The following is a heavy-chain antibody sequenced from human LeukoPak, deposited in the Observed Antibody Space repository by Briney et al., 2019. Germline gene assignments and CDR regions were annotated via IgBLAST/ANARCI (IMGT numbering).Heavy chain of an antibody. CDR1: GFTFDDYA. CDR3: VCGQPNQWLRGV. V-gene: IGHV3-21*01. CDR2: ISISSNYI. D-gene: IGHD6-19*01. J-gene: IGHJ6*04. Sequence: GGSLRLSCAASGFTFDDYAMHWVRQAPGKGLEWVSSISISSNYIYYADSVKGRFTISRDNAKDSLYLQMNSLRVEDTAVYYCVCGQPNQWLRGVWGKGTTVTVSS.